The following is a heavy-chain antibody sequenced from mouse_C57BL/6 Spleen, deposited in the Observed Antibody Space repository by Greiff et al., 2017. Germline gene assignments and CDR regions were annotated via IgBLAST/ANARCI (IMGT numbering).Heavy chain of an antibody. CDR3: ARTLGNYGRVLDY. J-gene: IGHJ2*01. CDR1: GYTFTSYW. D-gene: IGHD2-1*01. CDR2: IYPGSGST. V-gene: IGHV1-55*01. Sequence: QVQLQQPGAELVKPGASVKMSCKASGYTFTSYWITWVKQRPGQGLEWIGDIYPGSGSTNYNEKFKSKATLTVDTSSSTAYMQLSSLTSEDSAVYYCARTLGNYGRVLDYWGQGTTLTVAS.